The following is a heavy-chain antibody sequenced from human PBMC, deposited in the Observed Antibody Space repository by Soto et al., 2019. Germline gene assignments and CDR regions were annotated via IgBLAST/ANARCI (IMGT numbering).Heavy chain of an antibody. V-gene: IGHV3-64*01. CDR3: ARGPGYYFDY. Sequence: GGSLRLSCAASGFIFRDWFMSWIRQAPGKGLEYVSAISSNGGSTYYANSVKGRFTISRDNSKNTLYLQMGSLRAEDMAVYYCARGPGYYFDYWGQGT. CDR2: ISSNGGST. CDR1: GFIFRDWF. J-gene: IGHJ4*02.